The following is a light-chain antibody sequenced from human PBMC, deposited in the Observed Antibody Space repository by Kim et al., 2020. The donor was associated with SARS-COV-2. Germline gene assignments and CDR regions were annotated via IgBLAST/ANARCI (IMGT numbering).Light chain of an antibody. J-gene: IGKJ1*01. CDR1: QGVGSQ. V-gene: IGKV3-11*01. CDR3: QQRRQWQVT. Sequence: LAPGERATLSFMASQGVGSQLAWYQQKLGQAPRLVIYDASDRAKGSPARFSGSGSGTDFTLTISSLEPEDFAVYFCQQRRQWQVTFGRGTRVEIK. CDR2: DAS.